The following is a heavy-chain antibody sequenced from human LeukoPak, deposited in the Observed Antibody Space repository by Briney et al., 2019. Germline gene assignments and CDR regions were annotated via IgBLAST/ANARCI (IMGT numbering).Heavy chain of an antibody. CDR2: ISYDGSNK. Sequence: GGSLGLSCAASGFTFSSYAMHWVRQAPGKGLEWVAVISYDGSNKYYADSVKGRFTISRDNSKNTLYLQMNSLRAEDTAVYYCARENYYGSGYYYYGMDVWGQGTTVTVSS. CDR1: GFTFSSYA. CDR3: ARENYYGSGYYYYGMDV. D-gene: IGHD3-10*01. J-gene: IGHJ6*02. V-gene: IGHV3-30-3*01.